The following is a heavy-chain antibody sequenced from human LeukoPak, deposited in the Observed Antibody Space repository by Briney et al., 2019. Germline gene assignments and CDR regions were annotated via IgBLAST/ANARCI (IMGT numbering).Heavy chain of an antibody. V-gene: IGHV7-4-1*02. J-gene: IGHJ4*02. CDR2: INPNPNTGNP. CDR1: GYTFNNYG. D-gene: IGHD3-16*02. CDR3: ARAFQPLGGLSFPDY. Sequence: GASVKVSCEASGYTFNNYGIHWVRQAPGQGLEWMGWINPNPNTGNPTSAQGFTGRFVFSLDTSVSTAYLQISSLKAEDSAVYYCARAFQPLGGLSFPDYWGQGTLVTVSS.